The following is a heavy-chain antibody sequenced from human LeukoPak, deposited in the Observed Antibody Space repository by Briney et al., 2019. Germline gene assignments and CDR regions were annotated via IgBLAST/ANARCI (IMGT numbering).Heavy chain of an antibody. Sequence: SETLSLTCTVSGGSISTYYWSWIRQPPGKGLEWIGYVYYTGRTNSNSSLKSRVTISVDTSKNQFSLKLTSVTAADTAVYYCAKSAAAGTNYFDYWGQGTLVTVSS. CDR2: VYYTGRT. CDR1: GGSISTYY. CDR3: AKSAAAGTNYFDY. V-gene: IGHV4-59*03. J-gene: IGHJ4*02. D-gene: IGHD6-13*01.